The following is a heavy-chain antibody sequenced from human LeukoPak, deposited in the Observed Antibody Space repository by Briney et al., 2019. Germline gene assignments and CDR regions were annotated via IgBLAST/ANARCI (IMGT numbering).Heavy chain of an antibody. D-gene: IGHD2-2*01. CDR2: IYHSGST. Sequence: SETLSLTCAVSGGSISSGGYSWSWIRQPPGKGLEWIGYIYHSGSTYYNPSLKSRVTISVDRSKNQFSLKLSSVTAADTAVYYCASYXLPAATNWFDPWGQGTLVTVSS. CDR1: GGSISSGGYS. J-gene: IGHJ5*02. CDR3: ASYXLPAATNWFDP. V-gene: IGHV4-30-2*01.